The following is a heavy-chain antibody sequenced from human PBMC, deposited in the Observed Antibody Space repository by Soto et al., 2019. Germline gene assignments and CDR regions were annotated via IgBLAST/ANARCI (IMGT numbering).Heavy chain of an antibody. Sequence: LRLSCEVSGFTFSSYEMYWVRQAPGKGLEWVAYISSSGETVYYAGSVQGRFTISRDNAKDSLYLQMSSLGAEDTAVYYCAREGFYAMDVWGQGTTVTVSS. J-gene: IGHJ6*02. V-gene: IGHV3-48*03. CDR2: ISSSGETV. CDR1: GFTFSSYE. D-gene: IGHD2-2*01. CDR3: AREGFYAMDV.